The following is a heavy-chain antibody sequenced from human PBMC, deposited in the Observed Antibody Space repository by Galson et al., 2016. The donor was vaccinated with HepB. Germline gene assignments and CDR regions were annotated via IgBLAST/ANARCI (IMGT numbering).Heavy chain of an antibody. V-gene: IGHV1-3*01. Sequence: SVKLSCTASGYTFTTYAMHWVRQIPGQRLEWMGLISAGNGNTKYSQKFQGRVTITRDTSASTAYMELTSLTSEDTAVYYCARVIAVEPSANWFDPWGQGSLVTVSS. CDR3: ARVIAVEPSANWFDP. D-gene: IGHD2-21*01. J-gene: IGHJ5*02. CDR2: ISAGNGNT. CDR1: GYTFTTYA.